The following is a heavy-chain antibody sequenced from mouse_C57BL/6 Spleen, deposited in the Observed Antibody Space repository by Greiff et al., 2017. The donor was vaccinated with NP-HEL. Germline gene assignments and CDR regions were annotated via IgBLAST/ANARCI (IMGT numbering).Heavy chain of an antibody. CDR3: ARYLTTVVARYFDV. D-gene: IGHD1-1*01. CDR1: GFTFTDYY. J-gene: IGHJ1*03. V-gene: IGHV7-3*01. CDR2: IRNKANGYTT. Sequence: EVKLEESGGGLVQPGGSLSLSCAASGFTFTDYYMSWVRQPPGKALEWLGFIRNKANGYTTEYSASVKGRFTISRDNSQSILYLQMNALRAEDSATYYCARYLTTVVARYFDVWGTGTTVTVSS.